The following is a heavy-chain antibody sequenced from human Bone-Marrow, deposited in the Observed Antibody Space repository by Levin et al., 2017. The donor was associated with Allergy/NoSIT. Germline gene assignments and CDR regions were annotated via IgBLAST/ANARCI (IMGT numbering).Heavy chain of an antibody. CDR2: VIPSGGRT. D-gene: IGHD2-21*01. V-gene: IGHV1-46*01. CDR1: GYTFTSNY. Sequence: ASVKVSCGASGYTFTSNYMHWVRQAPGQGLEWMGLVIPSGGRTIYAQKFQGRVTMTRDTSTSTVYMELSSLRSEDTAIYYCARERAVIAKDFDLWGQGTLVTVSS. J-gene: IGHJ4*02. CDR3: ARERAVIAKDFDL.